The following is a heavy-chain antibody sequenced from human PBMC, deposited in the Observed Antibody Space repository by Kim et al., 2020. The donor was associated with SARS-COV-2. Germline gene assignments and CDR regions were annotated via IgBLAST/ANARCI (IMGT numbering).Heavy chain of an antibody. V-gene: IGHV3-11*06. J-gene: IGHJ4*02. D-gene: IGHD6-19*01. CDR3: ARAYSSGWAYFDY. Sequence: ADYGRCTLTITRDNAKTSLYLQMNSLRAEDTAVYYCARAYSSGWAYFDYWGQGTLVTVSS.